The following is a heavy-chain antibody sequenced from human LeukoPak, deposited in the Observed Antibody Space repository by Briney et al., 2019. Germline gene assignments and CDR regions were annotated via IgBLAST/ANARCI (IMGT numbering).Heavy chain of an antibody. J-gene: IGHJ4*02. CDR3: ASSYSTASWDY. V-gene: IGHV5-51*04. D-gene: IGHD6-6*01. Sequence: GESLKISCKGSGYSFTSYWIGWVRQMPGKGLEVMVIIYPGDSDTRYSPAFQAQVTIPAHKPISTAYLHGNSLKAWDTAMYYCASSYSTASWDYWGQGTLVTVSS. CDR1: GYSFTSYW. CDR2: IYPGDSDT.